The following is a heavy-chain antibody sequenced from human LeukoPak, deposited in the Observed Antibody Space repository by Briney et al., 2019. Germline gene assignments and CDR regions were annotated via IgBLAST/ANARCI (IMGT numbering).Heavy chain of an antibody. V-gene: IGHV3-23*01. CDR1: GFTFSTYA. CDR3: ARSRYSGYDRDFYYGMDV. CDR2: VGGSGDRT. D-gene: IGHD5-12*01. J-gene: IGHJ6*02. Sequence: GGSLRLSCVASGFTFSTYALSWVRQAPGKGLEWVSGVGGSGDRTYYADSVKGRFTISRDNSKNTLFLHMDSLRAEDTAVYHCARSRYSGYDRDFYYGMDVWGQGTKVTVSS.